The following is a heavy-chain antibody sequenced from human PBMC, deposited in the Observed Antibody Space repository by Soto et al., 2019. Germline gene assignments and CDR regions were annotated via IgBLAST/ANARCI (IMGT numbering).Heavy chain of an antibody. J-gene: IGHJ4*02. CDR1: GVSLNSGDYF. V-gene: IGHV4-31*03. Sequence: PSETLSLTCTVSGVSLNSGDYFWSGVRQLPGKGLEWIGYISYSGRTFYSPIMNSRTSISADTSQNHFSLTMTSVIAADTAVYFCASQDYDKSVYYFDYWGRGTLVTVSS. CDR2: ISYSGRT. D-gene: IGHD3-22*01. CDR3: ASQDYDKSVYYFDY.